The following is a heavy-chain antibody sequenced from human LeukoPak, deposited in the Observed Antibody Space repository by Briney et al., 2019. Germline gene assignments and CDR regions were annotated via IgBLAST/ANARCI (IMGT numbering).Heavy chain of an antibody. CDR3: ARWYSGSYYALDY. CDR1: GFTFSSYW. CDR2: INSDGSST. V-gene: IGHV3-74*01. D-gene: IGHD1-26*01. Sequence: GGSLRLSCAASGFTFSSYWMHWVRQAPGKGLVWVSRINSDGSSTSYADSVKGRFTISRDNAKNSLYLQMNSLRAEDTAVYYCARWYSGSYYALDYWGQGTLVTVSS. J-gene: IGHJ4*02.